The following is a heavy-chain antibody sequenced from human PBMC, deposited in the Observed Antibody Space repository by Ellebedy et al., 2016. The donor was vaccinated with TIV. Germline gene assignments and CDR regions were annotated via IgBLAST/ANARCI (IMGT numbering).Heavy chain of an antibody. V-gene: IGHV3-48*04. D-gene: IGHD3-10*01. CDR3: AREIFLWSLGNYYYGMDV. J-gene: IGHJ6*02. CDR1: GFAFSSYA. CDR2: IGSSSTTI. Sequence: GGSLRLSXAASGFAFSSYAMHWVRQAPGKGLAWVSSIGSSSTTIYYADSVKGRFTVSRDNAKNSLYLQLNSLSAEDTAVYYCAREIFLWSLGNYYYGMDVWGHGTTVIVSS.